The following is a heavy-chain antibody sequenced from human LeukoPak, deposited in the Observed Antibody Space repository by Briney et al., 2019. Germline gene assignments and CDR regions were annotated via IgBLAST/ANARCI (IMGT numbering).Heavy chain of an antibody. V-gene: IGHV3-11*01. J-gene: IGHJ4*02. CDR2: ISSSDITI. Sequence: GGSLRLSCAASGFTFSDYYMSWIRRAPGKGLEWVAYISSSDITIDYADSVKGRFTISRDNPKNSLYLQMNSLRAEDTAVYYCARAYGSGSCRSPWGYWGQGTLVTVSS. D-gene: IGHD3-10*01. CDR1: GFTFSDYY. CDR3: ARAYGSGSCRSPWGY.